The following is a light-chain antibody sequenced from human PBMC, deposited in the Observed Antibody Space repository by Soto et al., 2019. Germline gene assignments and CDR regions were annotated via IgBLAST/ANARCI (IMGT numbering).Light chain of an antibody. CDR1: SSDVGGYNF. CDR3: TSYASSSTLV. Sequence: QSALTQPASVSGSPGQSITISCTGTSSDVGGYNFVSWYQQHPGKAPKVMIFEVSNRPSGVSNRFSGSKSGNTASLTISRFQAEDEADYYCTSYASSSTLVFGTGTKVTV. J-gene: IGLJ1*01. V-gene: IGLV2-14*01. CDR2: EVS.